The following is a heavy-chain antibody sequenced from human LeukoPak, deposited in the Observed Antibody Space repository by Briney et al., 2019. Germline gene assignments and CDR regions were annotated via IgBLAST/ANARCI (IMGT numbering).Heavy chain of an antibody. CDR3: ATSYDSSGNN. CDR2: IKQDGSAK. Sequence: GGALRLSCAASGFTFSIFWMSWVRQAPGKGLEWVANIKQDGSAKYYVDSVKSRFTNSRDNARNSLYLEMNNLRAEDTAIYYCATSYDSSGNNWGQGTLVTVSS. J-gene: IGHJ4*02. D-gene: IGHD3-22*01. V-gene: IGHV3-7*01. CDR1: GFTFSIFW.